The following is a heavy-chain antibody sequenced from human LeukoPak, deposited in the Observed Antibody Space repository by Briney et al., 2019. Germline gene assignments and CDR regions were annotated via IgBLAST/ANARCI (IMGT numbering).Heavy chain of an antibody. J-gene: IGHJ4*02. D-gene: IGHD6-13*01. V-gene: IGHV1-2*02. Sequence: ASVKVSCKASGYTFTGYYMHWVRQAPGQGLEWMGWINPNSGGTNYAQKFQGRVTMTRDTSISTAYMELSRLRSDDTAVYYCARSGAAAGSEHVDYWGQGTLVTVSS. CDR2: INPNSGGT. CDR3: ARSGAAAGSEHVDY. CDR1: GYTFTGYY.